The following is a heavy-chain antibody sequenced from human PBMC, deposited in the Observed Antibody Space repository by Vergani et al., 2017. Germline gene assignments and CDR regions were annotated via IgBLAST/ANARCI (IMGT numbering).Heavy chain of an antibody. D-gene: IGHD4-17*01. V-gene: IGHV3-30*04. CDR3: ARDSETVTLDD. Sequence: QVQLVESGGGVVQPGRSLRLSCAASGFTFSSYAMHWVRQAPGKGLEWVAVISYDGSNKYYADSVKGRFTISRDNSKNTLYLQMNSLRAEDTAVYYCARDSETVTLDDWGQGTLVTVSS. J-gene: IGHJ4*02. CDR1: GFTFSSYA. CDR2: ISYDGSNK.